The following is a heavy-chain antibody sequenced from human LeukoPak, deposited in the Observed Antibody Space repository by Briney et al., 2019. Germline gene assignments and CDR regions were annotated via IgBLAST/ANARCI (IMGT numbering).Heavy chain of an antibody. CDR2: ISYDGSNK. J-gene: IGHJ4*02. V-gene: IGHV3-30*04. D-gene: IGHD2-15*01. CDR3: ARASGCSGGSCYSGYFDY. Sequence: PGRSLRLSCAASGFTFSSYAMHWVRQAPGKGLEWVAVISYDGSNKYYADSVKGRFTISRDNSKNTLYLQMNSLRAEDTAVYYCARASGCSGGSCYSGYFDYWGQGTLVTVSS. CDR1: GFTFSSYA.